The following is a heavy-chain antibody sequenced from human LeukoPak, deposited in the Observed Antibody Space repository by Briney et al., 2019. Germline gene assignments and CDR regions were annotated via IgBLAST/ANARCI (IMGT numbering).Heavy chain of an antibody. V-gene: IGHV3-23*01. CDR1: GFTFSNYA. Sequence: GASLRLSCAASGFTFSNYAMSWVRQAPGKGLEWVSAVSGRDTSTYYTDSVKGRFTISRDNSKNTLYLQMNSLSAEDTAIYYCAKWGDYDVLTGYYDSDYWGQGTWSPSPQ. CDR3: AKWGDYDVLTGYYDSDY. CDR2: VSGRDTST. J-gene: IGHJ4*02. D-gene: IGHD3-9*01.